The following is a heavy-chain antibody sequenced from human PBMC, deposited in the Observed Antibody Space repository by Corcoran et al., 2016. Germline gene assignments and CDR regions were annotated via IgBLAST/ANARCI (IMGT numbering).Heavy chain of an antibody. D-gene: IGHD4-17*01. V-gene: IGHV1-46*01. Sequence: QVQLVQSGAEVKKPGASVKVSCKASGYTFTSYYMHWVRQAPGQGLEWMGIINPSGGSTSYAQKFQGRVTMTRDTSTSTVYMELSILRYEATAGYYCARDPQTTGVTGGWFDPWCQGTLVTVSS. CDR2: INPSGGST. J-gene: IGHJ5*02. CDR1: GYTFTSYY. CDR3: ARDPQTTGVTGGWFDP.